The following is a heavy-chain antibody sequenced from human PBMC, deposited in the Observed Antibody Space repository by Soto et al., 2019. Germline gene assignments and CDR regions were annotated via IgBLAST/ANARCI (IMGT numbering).Heavy chain of an antibody. Sequence: TSETLSLTCTVSGGSISSSSYYWGWIRQPPGKGLEWIGSIYYSGSTYYNPSLKSRVTISVDTSKNQFSLKLSSVTAADTAVYYCARQGDYVGSAFDIWGQGTMVTVSS. D-gene: IGHD3-16*01. CDR3: ARQGDYVGSAFDI. J-gene: IGHJ3*02. CDR1: GGSISSSSYY. CDR2: IYYSGST. V-gene: IGHV4-39*01.